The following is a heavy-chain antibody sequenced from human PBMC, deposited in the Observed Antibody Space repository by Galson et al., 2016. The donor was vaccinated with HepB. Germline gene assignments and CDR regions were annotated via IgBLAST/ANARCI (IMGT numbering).Heavy chain of an antibody. J-gene: IGHJ5*02. CDR1: GFNFRDYW. Sequence: SLRLSCAASGFNFRDYWMYWVRRVPGKGPSWVARISGDGGTTNYADSVRGRFTISRDNTKNTLYLHMISLRGEDTALYHWARDAAPDGSRWFDPWGLGTPVTVSS. CDR2: ISGDGGTT. D-gene: IGHD5-24*01. V-gene: IGHV3-74*01. CDR3: ARDAAPDGSRWFDP.